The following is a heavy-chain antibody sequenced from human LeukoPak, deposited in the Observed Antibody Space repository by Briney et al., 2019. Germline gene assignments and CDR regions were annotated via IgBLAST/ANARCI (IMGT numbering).Heavy chain of an antibody. Sequence: SVKVSCKASGGTFSSYAISWVRQAPGQGLEWTGRIIPIFGTANYAQKFQGRVTITTDESTSTAYMELSSLRSEDTAVYYCARDRGGYDPFDYWGQGTLVTVSS. CDR3: ARDRGGYDPFDY. V-gene: IGHV1-69*05. CDR2: IIPIFGTA. D-gene: IGHD5-12*01. J-gene: IGHJ4*02. CDR1: GGTFSSYA.